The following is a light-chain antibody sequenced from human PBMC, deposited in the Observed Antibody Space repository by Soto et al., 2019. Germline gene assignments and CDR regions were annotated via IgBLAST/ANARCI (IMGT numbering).Light chain of an antibody. CDR3: CSYAGSSMFV. CDR1: SSDVGTYNL. Sequence: QSALTQPASVSGSPGQSITISCTGSSSDVGTYNLVSWYQHHPGKAPKLMISEVVKRPSGVSNRFSGSKSGNTASLTISVLQAEDEADYYCCSYAGSSMFVFGGGTKLTVL. V-gene: IGLV2-23*02. CDR2: EVV. J-gene: IGLJ2*01.